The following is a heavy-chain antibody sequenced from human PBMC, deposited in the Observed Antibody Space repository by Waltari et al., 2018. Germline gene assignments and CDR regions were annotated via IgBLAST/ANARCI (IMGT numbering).Heavy chain of an antibody. CDR1: GGSISSGDYY. J-gene: IGHJ3*02. V-gene: IGHV4-30-4*08. CDR3: ARDRVVGATTGGGAFDI. Sequence: QVQLQESGPGLVKPSQTLSLTCTVSGGSISSGDYYWSWIRQPPGKGLEWIGYIYYSGNTYDNPYLKSRVTISVDTSQDQFSLKRSSVTAADTAVYYCARDRVVGATTGGGAFDIWGQGTIVTVSS. D-gene: IGHD1-26*01. CDR2: IYYSGNT.